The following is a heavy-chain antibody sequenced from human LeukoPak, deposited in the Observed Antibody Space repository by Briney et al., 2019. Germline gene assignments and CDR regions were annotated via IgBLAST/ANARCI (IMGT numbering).Heavy chain of an antibody. CDR3: ARDGGMVRGVIAPSNWFDP. CDR2: IYYSGST. CDR1: GGSISGYY. Sequence: SETLSLTCSDSGGSISGYYWSWIRQPPGKGLEWIGYIYYSGSTNYNPSLKSRVTISVDTSKNQFSLKLSSVTAADTAVYYCARDGGMVRGVIAPSNWFDPWGEGTLVTVSS. D-gene: IGHD3-10*01. V-gene: IGHV4-59*01. J-gene: IGHJ5*02.